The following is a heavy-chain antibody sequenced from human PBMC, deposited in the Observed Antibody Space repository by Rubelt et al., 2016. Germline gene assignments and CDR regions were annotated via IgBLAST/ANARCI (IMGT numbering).Heavy chain of an antibody. CDR3: ATYCGSDPCYGWNYYGMDV. V-gene: IGHV3-48*04. D-gene: IGHD2-21*02. Sequence: EVQLVESGGGLVQPGGSLRLSCAASGFTFSGYSMNWLRQAPGKGLEWVSYISSSSSLIYYADSVKGRFTISRDNAKNSLYLQMNSLRAEDTAVYYCATYCGSDPCYGWNYYGMDVWGQGTTVTVSS. J-gene: IGHJ6*02. CDR1: GFTFSGYS. CDR2: ISSSSSLI.